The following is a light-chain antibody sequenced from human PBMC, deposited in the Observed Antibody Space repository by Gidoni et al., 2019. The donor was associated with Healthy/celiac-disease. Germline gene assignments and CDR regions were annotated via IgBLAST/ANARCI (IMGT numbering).Light chain of an antibody. V-gene: IGKV1-5*03. CDR3: QQYNSYTWT. CDR2: KAS. J-gene: IGKJ1*01. CDR1: QSISSW. Sequence: DIQMTQSPSTLSASVGDRVTITCRASQSISSWLAWYQQKPGKAPKLLLYKASSLESGVPSRFSGSGSGTEFTLTISSLQPDDFATYYCQQYNSYTWTFXQXTKVXIK.